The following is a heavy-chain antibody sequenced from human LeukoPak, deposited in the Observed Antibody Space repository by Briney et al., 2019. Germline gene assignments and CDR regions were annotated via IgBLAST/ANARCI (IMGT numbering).Heavy chain of an antibody. CDR3: ARLSRSRGNAFDI. D-gene: IGHD2-2*01. CDR2: IYYSGST. CDR1: GGSISSSSYY. J-gene: IGHJ3*02. V-gene: IGHV4-39*01. Sequence: SETLSLTCTVSGGSISSSSYYWGWIRQPPGKGLEWIGSIYYSGSTYYNPSLKSRVTISVDTSKNQFSLKLSSVTAADTAVYYCARLSRSRGNAFDIWGQGTMVTVSS.